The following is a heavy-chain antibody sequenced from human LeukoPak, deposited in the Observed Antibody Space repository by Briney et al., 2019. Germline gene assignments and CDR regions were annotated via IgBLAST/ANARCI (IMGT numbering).Heavy chain of an antibody. CDR2: IKQDGSEK. CDR3: ARVQYLNYFDY. J-gene: IGHJ4*02. Sequence: GGSLRLSCAASGFTFSSYWMSWVRQAPGKGLEWVANIKQDGSEKKYVDSVKGRFTLSRDNAKNSLYLQMNSLRAEDTAVYYCARVQYLNYFDYWGQGTLVTVSS. D-gene: IGHD4-11*01. CDR1: GFTFSSYW. V-gene: IGHV3-7*01.